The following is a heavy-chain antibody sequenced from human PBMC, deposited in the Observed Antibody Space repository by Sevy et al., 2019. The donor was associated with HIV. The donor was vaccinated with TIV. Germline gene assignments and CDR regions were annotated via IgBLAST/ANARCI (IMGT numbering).Heavy chain of an antibody. CDR1: GFTFSRYG. Sequence: GGFLRLSCAASGFTFSRYGMHWVRQAPGKGLEWVAVISYDGSNKYYAESVKGRFTISRDNSKNTLYLQMNSLRAEDTAVYYCATHYSNSSGDYPFDYWGQGTLVTVSS. D-gene: IGHD3-22*01. J-gene: IGHJ4*02. CDR3: ATHYSNSSGDYPFDY. CDR2: ISYDGSNK. V-gene: IGHV3-30*03.